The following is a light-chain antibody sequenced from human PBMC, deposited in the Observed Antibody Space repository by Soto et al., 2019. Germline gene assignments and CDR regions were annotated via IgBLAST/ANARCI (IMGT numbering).Light chain of an antibody. Sequence: QSALTQPASVSGSPGQSITISCTGTSSDVGGYNFVSWYQHLPGKAPKLMISGVSHRPSGVSSRFSGSKSGNTASLTISGLQAEDEADYYCISYTSSRTYVFGTGTKVTVL. J-gene: IGLJ1*01. CDR1: SSDVGGYNF. CDR3: ISYTSSRTYV. V-gene: IGLV2-14*03. CDR2: GVS.